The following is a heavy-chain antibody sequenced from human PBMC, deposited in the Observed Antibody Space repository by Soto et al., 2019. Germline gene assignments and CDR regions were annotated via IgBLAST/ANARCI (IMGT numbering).Heavy chain of an antibody. J-gene: IGHJ3*02. CDR1: GGSISGDH. D-gene: IGHD3-22*01. Sequence: ETLSLTCTVSGGSISGDHWNWIRQPPGKGLEWIAYVSSSGSTKYNPSLKSRVTISIDTTKNQFSLRLRSVTAADTAVYYCASGSYDSRGYSEAFDIWGQGTKVTVSS. V-gene: IGHV4-59*01. CDR2: VSSSGST. CDR3: ASGSYDSRGYSEAFDI.